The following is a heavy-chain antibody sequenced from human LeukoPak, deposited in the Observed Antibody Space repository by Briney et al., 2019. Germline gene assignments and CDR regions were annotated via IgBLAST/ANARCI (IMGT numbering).Heavy chain of an antibody. CDR3: VRCDGYNSCYFDY. CDR1: VFTFSSHW. CDR2: INQDGSRK. J-gene: IGHJ4*02. Sequence: GGSLRLSCGASVFTFSSHWMSWVRQAPGKGLEWVANINQDGSRKNYVGSVKGRFTISRDNAKNSLELQMDSLRVEDTAVYYCVRCDGYNSCYFDYWGQGTLVTVSS. D-gene: IGHD5-24*01. V-gene: IGHV3-7*01.